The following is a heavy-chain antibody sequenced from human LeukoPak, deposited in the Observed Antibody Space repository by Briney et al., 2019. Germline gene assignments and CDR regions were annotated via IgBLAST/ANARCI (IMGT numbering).Heavy chain of an antibody. CDR3: ARGGNCSGGSCYLKDDAFDI. CDR1: GGSFSGYY. D-gene: IGHD2-15*01. J-gene: IGHJ3*02. Sequence: SEPLSLTCAVYGGSFSGYYWSWLRQPPGKGLEWIGEINHSGSTNYNPSLKSRVTISVDTSKNQFSLKLSSVTAADTAVYYCARGGNCSGGSCYLKDDAFDIWGQGTMVTVSS. CDR2: INHSGST. V-gene: IGHV4-34*01.